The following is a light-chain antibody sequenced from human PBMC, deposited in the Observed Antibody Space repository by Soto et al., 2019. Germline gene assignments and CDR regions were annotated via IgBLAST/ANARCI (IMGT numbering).Light chain of an antibody. CDR3: QQYGSSPLT. J-gene: IGKJ4*01. V-gene: IGKV3-20*01. Sequence: EIVLTQSPGTLSLSPGERATLSCRASQSVSSSYLAWYQQKPGQAPRLLIYGASSRATGIPDRFSGSGSGTDVTLTISRLEPEDFAVYYCQQYGSSPLTFGGGTTGEIK. CDR1: QSVSSSY. CDR2: GAS.